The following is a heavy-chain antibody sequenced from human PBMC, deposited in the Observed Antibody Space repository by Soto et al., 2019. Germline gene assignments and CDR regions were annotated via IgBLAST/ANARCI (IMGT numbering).Heavy chain of an antibody. CDR2: ISAYNGNT. V-gene: IGHV1-18*01. J-gene: IGHJ5*02. Sequence: ASVKVSCKASGYTFTSYGISWVRQAPGQGLEWMGWISAYNGNTNYAQKLQGRVTMTTDTSTSTAYMELRSLRSDDTAVYYCARMVNYYGSGSYYSRWFDPWGQGTLVTVSS. CDR1: GYTFTSYG. D-gene: IGHD3-10*01. CDR3: ARMVNYYGSGSYYSRWFDP.